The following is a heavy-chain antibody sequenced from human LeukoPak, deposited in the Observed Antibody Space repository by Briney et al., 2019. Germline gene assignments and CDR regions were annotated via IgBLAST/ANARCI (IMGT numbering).Heavy chain of an antibody. V-gene: IGHV3-43*01. CDR3: AKVGLDDFWSGYYFDY. CDR2: ISWDGGST. D-gene: IGHD3-3*01. CDR1: GFTFDDYT. Sequence: GGSLRLSCAASGFTFDDYTMHWVRQAPGKGLEWVSLISWDGGSTYYADSVKGRFTISRDNSKNTLYLQMNSPRAEDTAVYYCAKVGLDDFWSGYYFDYWGQGTLVTVSS. J-gene: IGHJ4*02.